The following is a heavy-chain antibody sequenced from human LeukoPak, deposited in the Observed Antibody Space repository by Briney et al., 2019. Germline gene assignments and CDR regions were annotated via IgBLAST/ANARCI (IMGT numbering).Heavy chain of an antibody. Sequence: SQTLSLTCTVSGGFISSGGYYWSWIRQHPGKGLEWIGYIYYSGNTYYNPSLKSRVTISVDTSKNQFSLKLSSVTAADTAVYYCARVRERVSRFDYWGQGTLVTVSS. CDR1: GGFISSGGYY. J-gene: IGHJ4*02. CDR3: ARVRERVSRFDY. CDR2: IYYSGNT. D-gene: IGHD6-6*01. V-gene: IGHV4-31*03.